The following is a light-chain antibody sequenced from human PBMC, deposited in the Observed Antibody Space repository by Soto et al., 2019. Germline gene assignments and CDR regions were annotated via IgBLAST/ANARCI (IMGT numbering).Light chain of an antibody. V-gene: IGLV1-44*01. CDR3: AAWDDNLNGRV. CDR1: WSNIGDNT. Sequence: QSALTQPPSASGTTGQRVTISCSGSWSNIGDNTVDWYQQLPGTAPKLLIYNNNQRPSGVPDRFSGSKSGTSASLAISGLQSEDEADYYGAAWDDNLNGRVFGAGTKLTVL. CDR2: NNN. J-gene: IGLJ3*02.